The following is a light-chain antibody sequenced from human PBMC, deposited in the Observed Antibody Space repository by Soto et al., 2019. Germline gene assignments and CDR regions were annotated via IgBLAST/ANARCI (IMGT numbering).Light chain of an antibody. CDR1: SSDVGGFNY. Sequence: QSALTQPASVSGSPGQSITISCTGTSSDVGGFNYVSWYQQHPGKAPKLLIYEVSNRPSGVSHRFSGSKSGNTASLTISGLQAEDEADYYCSSYTSSSTQVFGPGTKVTVL. CDR2: EVS. CDR3: SSYTSSSTQV. V-gene: IGLV2-14*01. J-gene: IGLJ1*01.